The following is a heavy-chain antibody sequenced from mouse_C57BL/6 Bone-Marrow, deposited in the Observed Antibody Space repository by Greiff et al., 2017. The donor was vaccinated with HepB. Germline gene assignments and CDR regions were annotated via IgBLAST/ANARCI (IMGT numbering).Heavy chain of an antibody. CDR2: ISNGGGST. V-gene: IGHV5-12*01. CDR3: ARHVACYYGSRGYFDV. CDR1: GFTFSDYY. Sequence: EVKLQESGGGLVQPGGSLKLSCAASGFTFSDYYMYWVRQTPEKRLEWVAYISNGGGSTYYPDTVKGRFTISRDNAKNTLYLQMSRLKSEDTAMYYCARHVACYYGSRGYFDVWGTGTTVTVSS. J-gene: IGHJ1*03. D-gene: IGHD1-1*01.